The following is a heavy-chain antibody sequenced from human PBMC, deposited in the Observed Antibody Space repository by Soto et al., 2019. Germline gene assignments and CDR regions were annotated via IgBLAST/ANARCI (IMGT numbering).Heavy chain of an antibody. D-gene: IGHD1-1*01. CDR2: SWYDGSQT. Sequence: QEQLVESGGGVVQPGRSLRLSCAASGFSFNNYGMHWVRQAPGKGLEWVAVSWYDGSQTRYADSVKGRFTISRDNFQNTLYLHMDSLKAEDTAMYYCARDFTAGAIYNGGYYYAMDVWGRGTTVTVSS. CDR1: GFSFNNYG. CDR3: ARDFTAGAIYNGGYYYAMDV. J-gene: IGHJ6*01. V-gene: IGHV3-33*01.